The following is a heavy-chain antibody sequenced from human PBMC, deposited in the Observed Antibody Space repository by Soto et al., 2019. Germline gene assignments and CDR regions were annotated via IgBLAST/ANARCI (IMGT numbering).Heavy chain of an antibody. CDR3: AKAGGYDILTGYRNRFDP. D-gene: IGHD3-9*01. Sequence: PRGSLRLSCAASGFTNDTKYMNWVRQAPGKGLEWVSIIYSGGRTYYADSVKGRFTISIDNSKNTLYRQMIGLRAEDTAVYYCAKAGGYDILTGYRNRFDPWGQGTLVTVSS. CDR2: IYSGGRT. CDR1: GFTNDTKY. V-gene: IGHV3-53*01. J-gene: IGHJ5*02.